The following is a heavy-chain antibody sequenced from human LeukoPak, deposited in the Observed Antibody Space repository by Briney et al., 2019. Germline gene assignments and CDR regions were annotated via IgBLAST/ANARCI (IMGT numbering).Heavy chain of an antibody. CDR2: IIPIFGTA. D-gene: IGHD3-22*01. J-gene: IGHJ4*02. CDR3: ARVRRWHPQERMIESAESLYYFDY. CDR1: GGTFSSYA. Sequence: ASVKVSCKASGGTFSSYAISWVRQAPGQGLEWMGGIIPIFGTANYAQKFQGRVTITTDESTSTAYMELSSLRSEDTAVYYCARVRRWHPQERMIESAESLYYFDYWGQGTLVTVSS. V-gene: IGHV1-69*05.